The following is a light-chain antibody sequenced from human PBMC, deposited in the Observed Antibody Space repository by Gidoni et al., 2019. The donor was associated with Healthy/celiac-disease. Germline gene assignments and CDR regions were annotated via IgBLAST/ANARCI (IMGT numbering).Light chain of an antibody. J-gene: IGLJ3*02. CDR3: SSYTSSSRV. CDR1: SSDVGGYNY. CDR2: EVS. Sequence: QSALPQPASVSGSPGQSITISCTGTSSDVGGYNYVSWYQQHPGKAPKLMIDEVSNRPSGVPDRFSGSKSGNTASLTISGLQAEDEADYYCSSYTSSSRVFGGGTKLTVL. V-gene: IGLV2-14*01.